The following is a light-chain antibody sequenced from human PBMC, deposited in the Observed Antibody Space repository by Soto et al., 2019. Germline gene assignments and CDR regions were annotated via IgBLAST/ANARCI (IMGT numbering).Light chain of an antibody. Sequence: EIVLTQSPGTLSLSPGERATLSCRASQSVSSNSLAWYLQKPGQAPRLLIYGASSRATGSPDRFSGSGSGTDFTLTINRLEPEDSAVYYCQQYGRSPPTFGQGTKVEIK. V-gene: IGKV3-20*01. J-gene: IGKJ1*01. CDR3: QQYGRSPPT. CDR2: GAS. CDR1: QSVSSNS.